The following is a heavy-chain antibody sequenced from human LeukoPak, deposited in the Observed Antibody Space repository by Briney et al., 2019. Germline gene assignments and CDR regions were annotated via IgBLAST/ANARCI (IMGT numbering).Heavy chain of an antibody. CDR2: INPNSGGT. Sequence: EASVKVSCKASGYTFTGCYMHWVRQAPGQGLEWMGWINPNSGGTNYAQKFQGRVTMTRDTSISTAYMELSRLRSDDTAVYYCVTEGYCTSDSCYVHWGQGTLVTVSS. CDR3: VTEGYCTSDSCYVH. CDR1: GYTFTGCY. J-gene: IGHJ4*02. D-gene: IGHD2-2*01. V-gene: IGHV1-2*02.